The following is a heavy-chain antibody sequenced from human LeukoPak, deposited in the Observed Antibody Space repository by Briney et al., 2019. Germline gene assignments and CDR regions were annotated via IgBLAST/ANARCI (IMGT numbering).Heavy chain of an antibody. Sequence: PSETLSLTCTVSGGSVSSGSYYWSWIRQPPGKGLEWIGYIYYSGSTNYNPSLKSRVTISVDTSKNQFSLKLSSVTAADTAVYYCAVYYDFWSGYDYWSQGTLVTVSS. J-gene: IGHJ4*02. CDR1: GGSVSSGSYY. CDR2: IYYSGST. D-gene: IGHD3-3*01. V-gene: IGHV4-61*01. CDR3: AVYYDFWSGYDY.